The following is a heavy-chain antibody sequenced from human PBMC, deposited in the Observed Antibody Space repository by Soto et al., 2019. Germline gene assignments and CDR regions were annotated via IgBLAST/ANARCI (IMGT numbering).Heavy chain of an antibody. Sequence: SVKVSCKASGGIFSSYTITWVRQAPGQGLEWMGRIVPMLGVVNYAQKFQGRVTLTADKSTSTAYMELSSLRSEDTAVYYCATNVEMATIHHLDYWGQGTQVTVSS. J-gene: IGHJ4*02. CDR1: GGIFSSYT. CDR3: ATNVEMATIHHLDY. D-gene: IGHD5-12*01. V-gene: IGHV1-69*02. CDR2: IVPMLGVV.